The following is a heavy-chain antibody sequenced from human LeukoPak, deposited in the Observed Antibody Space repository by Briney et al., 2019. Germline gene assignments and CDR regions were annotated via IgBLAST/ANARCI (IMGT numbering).Heavy chain of an antibody. CDR2: IRYDGSNK. J-gene: IGHJ4*02. CDR3: AKEGGYDSGSSFDY. D-gene: IGHD5-12*01. CDR1: GFTFSSYG. Sequence: PGGSLRLSCAASGFTFSSYGMHWVRQAPGKGLEWVAFIRYDGSNKYYADCVKGRFTISRDNSKNTLYLQMNSLRAEDTAVYYCAKEGGYDSGSSFDYWGQGTLVTVSS. V-gene: IGHV3-30*02.